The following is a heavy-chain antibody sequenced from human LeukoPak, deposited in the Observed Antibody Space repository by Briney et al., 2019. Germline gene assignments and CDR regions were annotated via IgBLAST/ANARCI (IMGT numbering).Heavy chain of an antibody. CDR2: ISYDGSNK. CDR3: ARDQKQHLRSARTPPDY. J-gene: IGHJ4*02. V-gene: IGHV3-30*04. D-gene: IGHD6-13*01. CDR1: GFTFSSYA. Sequence: GGSLRLSCAASGFTFSSYAMHWVRQAPGKGLEWVAVISYDGSNKYYADSVKGRFTISRDNSKNTLYLQMNSLRAEDTAVYYCARDQKQHLRSARTPPDYWGQGTLVTVSS.